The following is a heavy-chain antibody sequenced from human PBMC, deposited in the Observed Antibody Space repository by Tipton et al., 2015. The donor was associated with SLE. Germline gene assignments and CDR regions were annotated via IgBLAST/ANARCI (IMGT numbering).Heavy chain of an antibody. CDR1: GFTFSSYS. CDR2: ISSSSSYI. CDR3: VRGGRSMWFYFDY. D-gene: IGHD2-21*01. Sequence: GSLRLSCAASGFTFSSYSMNWVRQAPGKGLEWVSSISSSSSYIYYADSVKGRFTFSRDNSKNTLYLQMNSLTAEDTALYYCVRGGRSMWFYFDYWGQGTLVTVSS. V-gene: IGHV3-21*01. J-gene: IGHJ4*02.